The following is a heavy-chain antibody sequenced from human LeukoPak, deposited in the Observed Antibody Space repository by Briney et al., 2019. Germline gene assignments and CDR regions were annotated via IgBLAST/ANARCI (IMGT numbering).Heavy chain of an antibody. CDR3: ARALYSGYDRESEY. Sequence: GGSLRLSCAASGFTFSDYYMSWIRQAPGKGLEWVSYISSSGSTIYYADSVKGRFTISRDNAKNSLYLQMNSLGAEDTAFYYCARALYSGYDRESEYWGQGTLVTVSS. V-gene: IGHV3-11*04. J-gene: IGHJ4*02. CDR2: ISSSGSTI. D-gene: IGHD5-12*01. CDR1: GFTFSDYY.